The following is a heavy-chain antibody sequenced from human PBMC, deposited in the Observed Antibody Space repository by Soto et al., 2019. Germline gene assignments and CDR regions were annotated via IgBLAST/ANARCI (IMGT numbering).Heavy chain of an antibody. V-gene: IGHV4-59*08. D-gene: IGHD4-17*01. CDR1: GGSISSWY. Sequence: QVQLQESGPGLVKPSETLSLTCTVSGGSISSWYWSWIRQPPGKGLEWIGYIFYSGSTNYNPSLKSRVTIPVDTSKNQFSLKLSSVTAADTAVYYCARRYGGAFDIWGPGTMVTVSS. CDR3: ARRYGGAFDI. J-gene: IGHJ3*02. CDR2: IFYSGST.